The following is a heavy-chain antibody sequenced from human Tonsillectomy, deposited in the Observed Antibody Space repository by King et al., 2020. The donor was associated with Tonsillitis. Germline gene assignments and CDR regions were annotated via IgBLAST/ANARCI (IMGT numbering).Heavy chain of an antibody. Sequence: VQLVESGGGLVQPGGSLRLSCAASGFIFSNYAMSWVRQAPGKGLEWVSTVTGSGDTTYYADSVKGRFTISRDNSKNTLHLQMNSLRADDTAVYYCAKNGVLMGYAIYYYALDVWGQGTTVTVSS. CDR1: GFIFSNYA. CDR3: AKNGVLMGYAIYYYALDV. CDR2: VTGSGDTT. D-gene: IGHD2-8*01. J-gene: IGHJ6*02. V-gene: IGHV3-23*04.